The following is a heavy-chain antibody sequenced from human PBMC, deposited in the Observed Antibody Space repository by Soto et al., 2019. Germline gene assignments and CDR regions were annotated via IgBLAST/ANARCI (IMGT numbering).Heavy chain of an antibody. CDR1: GFTFDDYA. Sequence: GGSLRLSCAASGFTFDDYAIHWVRQAPGKGLEWVSGISWNSGSIGYADSVKGRFTISRDNAKNSLYLQMNSLRAEDTALYYCARLYGSGSYDAFDIWGQGTMVTVS. J-gene: IGHJ3*02. V-gene: IGHV3-9*01. CDR3: ARLYGSGSYDAFDI. CDR2: ISWNSGSI. D-gene: IGHD3-10*01.